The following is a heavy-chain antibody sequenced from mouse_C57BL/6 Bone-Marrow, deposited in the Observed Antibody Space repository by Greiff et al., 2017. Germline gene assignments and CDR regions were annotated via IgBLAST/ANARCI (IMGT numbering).Heavy chain of an antibody. J-gene: IGHJ1*03. CDR2: IDPENSDT. Sequence: EVQLQQSGAELVRPGASVKLSCTASGFNIKDDYMHWVKQRPEQGLEWIGWIDPENSDTEYASKFQGKATITADTSSNTAYLQLSSLTSEDTAVYYCTTGNSYFWYFDVWGRGTTVTVSS. D-gene: IGHD2-12*01. CDR3: TTGNSYFWYFDV. V-gene: IGHV14-4*01. CDR1: GFNIKDDY.